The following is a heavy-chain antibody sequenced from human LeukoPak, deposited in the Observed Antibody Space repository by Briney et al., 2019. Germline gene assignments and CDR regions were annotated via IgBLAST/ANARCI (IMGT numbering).Heavy chain of an antibody. CDR3: AREEALGSGSFDY. CDR1: GGSISTYY. D-gene: IGHD1-26*01. J-gene: IGHJ4*02. CDR2: IYYSGST. Sequence: PSETLSLTCTVSGGSISTYYWSWIRQPPGKGLEWIGYIYYSGSTSYNPSLKSRVTISVDTSKNQFSLKLSSVTAADTAAYYCAREEALGSGSFDYWGQGTLVTVSS. V-gene: IGHV4-59*01.